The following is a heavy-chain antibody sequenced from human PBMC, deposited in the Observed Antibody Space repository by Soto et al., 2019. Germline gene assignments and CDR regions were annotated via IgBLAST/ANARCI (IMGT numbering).Heavy chain of an antibody. Sequence: ASVKVSCKASGYTFTSYYMHWVRQAPGQSLERIGWIISGNGNTKYSQKVQGRVTITRDTSASTAYMELSNLRSEDTAVYYCVRASNWFDPWGQGTLVTVSS. CDR3: VRASNWFDP. CDR2: IISGNGNT. D-gene: IGHD3-16*01. V-gene: IGHV1-3*01. CDR1: GYTFTSYY. J-gene: IGHJ5*02.